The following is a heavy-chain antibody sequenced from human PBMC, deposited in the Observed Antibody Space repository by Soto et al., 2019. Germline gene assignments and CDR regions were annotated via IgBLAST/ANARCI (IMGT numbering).Heavy chain of an antibody. V-gene: IGHV1-3*01. CDR1: GYTFTSYA. CDR2: INAGNGNT. J-gene: IGHJ3*02. Sequence: GASVKVSGTASGYTFTSYAMHWVRQAPGQRLKWMGWINAGNGNTKYSQKFQGRVTITRDTSASTAYMELSSLRSEDTAVYYCARVIGRQAFDIWGQGTMVTVSS. CDR3: ARVIGRQAFDI.